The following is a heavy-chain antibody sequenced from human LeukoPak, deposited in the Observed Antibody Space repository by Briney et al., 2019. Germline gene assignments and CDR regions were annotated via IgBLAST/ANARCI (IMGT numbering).Heavy chain of an antibody. Sequence: PGGSLRLSCAGSGFIFSSYAMSWVRQAPGKGLEWVSSISSSSSYIYYADSVKGRFTISRDNAKNSLYLQMNSLRAEDTAVYYCARDMVGAGYFDYWGQGTLVTVSS. CDR2: ISSSSSYI. J-gene: IGHJ4*02. V-gene: IGHV3-21*01. CDR3: ARDMVGAGYFDY. CDR1: GFIFSSYA. D-gene: IGHD1-26*01.